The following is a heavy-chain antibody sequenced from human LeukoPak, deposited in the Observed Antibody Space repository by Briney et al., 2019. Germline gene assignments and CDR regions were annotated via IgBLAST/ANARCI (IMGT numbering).Heavy chain of an antibody. V-gene: IGHV3-74*01. CDR3: ARARYSGTWTLYI. Sequence: GGSLRLSCAASGFTFSSYLLHWVRQAPGKGLVWVSRINDDGSSTSYADSVKGRFTSSRDNAKNTLYLQMSSLRGEDTAVYYCARARYSGTWTLYIWGRGTLVTVSS. J-gene: IGHJ2*01. CDR2: INDDGSST. D-gene: IGHD6-13*01. CDR1: GFTFSSYL.